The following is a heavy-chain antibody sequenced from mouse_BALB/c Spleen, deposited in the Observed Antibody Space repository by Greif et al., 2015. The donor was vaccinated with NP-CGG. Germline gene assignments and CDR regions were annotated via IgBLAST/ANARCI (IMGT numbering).Heavy chain of an antibody. D-gene: IGHD1-1*01. CDR1: GYTFTSYY. J-gene: IGHJ1*01. V-gene: IGHV1S56*01. Sequence: VQLQQSGPELVKPGASVRISCKASGYTFTSYYIHWVKQRPGQGLEWIGWIYPGNVNTKYNEKFKGKATLTADKSSSTAYMQLSSLPSDVSAVYFCARMRDYYGSSYWYFDVWGAGTTVTVSS. CDR3: ARMRDYYGSSYWYFDV. CDR2: IYPGNVNT.